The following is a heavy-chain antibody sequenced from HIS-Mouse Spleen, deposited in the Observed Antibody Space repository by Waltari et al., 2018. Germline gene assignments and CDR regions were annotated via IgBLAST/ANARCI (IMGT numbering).Heavy chain of an antibody. Sequence: QVQLQESGPGLVKPSQTLSLTCTVSGGSISSGGYYWSWIRQHPGKGLEWIGYIYYSVSPYSNPSLKVRVTISVDTSKNQFSLKLSSVTAADTAVYYCARSPYYDFWSGYSDNWFDPWGQGTLVTVSS. V-gene: IGHV4-31*03. CDR2: IYYSVSP. J-gene: IGHJ5*02. CDR3: ARSPYYDFWSGYSDNWFDP. D-gene: IGHD3-3*01. CDR1: GGSISSGGYY.